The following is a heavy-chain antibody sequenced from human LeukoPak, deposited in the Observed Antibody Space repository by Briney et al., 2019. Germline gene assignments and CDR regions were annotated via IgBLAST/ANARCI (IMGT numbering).Heavy chain of an antibody. CDR1: GGSFSGYY. V-gene: IGHV4-34*01. J-gene: IGHJ4*02. CDR2: INHSGST. Sequence: SETLSLTCAVYGGSFSGYYWSWIRQPPGKGLEWIGEINHSGSTNYNPSLKSRVTISVDTSKNQFSLKLSSVTAADTAVYYCARGILYYYDSSGDPFDYRGQGTLVTVSS. CDR3: ARGILYYYDSSGDPFDY. D-gene: IGHD3-22*01.